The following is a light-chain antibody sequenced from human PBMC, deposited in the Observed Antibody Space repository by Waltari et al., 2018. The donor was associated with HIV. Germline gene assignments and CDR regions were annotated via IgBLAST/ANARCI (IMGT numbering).Light chain of an antibody. CDR3: QQYNNWPQT. CDR1: QSVGTN. V-gene: IGKV3-15*01. Sequence: IIMTQSPASLSVSPGERANLPCSTIQSVGTNLAWYQQKPGQAPRHLIYGTSTRATGVPARFSGGGSGTEFFLTISSPQSEDSGLYFCQQYNNWPQTFGRGTKLEI. J-gene: IGKJ2*01. CDR2: GTS.